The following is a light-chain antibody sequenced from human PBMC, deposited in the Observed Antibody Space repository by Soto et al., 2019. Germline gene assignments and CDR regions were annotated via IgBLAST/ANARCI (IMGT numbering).Light chain of an antibody. CDR2: GAS. Sequence: EIVLTQSPGTLSLSPGERATLSCRASQSVSSNSLAWYQQKPGQTPSLLIYGASSRATGIPDRFSGSGSGTDFTLTISRLEPEDFAVYYCQQYGSSPPRLTFGGGTQVEIK. CDR1: QSVSSNS. V-gene: IGKV3-20*01. CDR3: QQYGSSPPRLT. J-gene: IGKJ4*01.